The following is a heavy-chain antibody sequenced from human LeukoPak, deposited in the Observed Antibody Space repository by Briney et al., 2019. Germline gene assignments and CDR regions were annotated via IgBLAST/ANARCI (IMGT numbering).Heavy chain of an antibody. CDR3: AKDWGLRLGELSSTLFDY. D-gene: IGHD3-16*02. Sequence: GGSLRLSCAASGFTFDDYAMHWVRQAPGKGLEWVSGISWNSGSIGYADSVKGRFTISRDNAKNSLYLQMNSLSAEDMALYYCAKDWGLRLGELSSTLFDYWGQGTLVTVSS. J-gene: IGHJ4*02. V-gene: IGHV3-9*03. CDR2: ISWNSGSI. CDR1: GFTFDDYA.